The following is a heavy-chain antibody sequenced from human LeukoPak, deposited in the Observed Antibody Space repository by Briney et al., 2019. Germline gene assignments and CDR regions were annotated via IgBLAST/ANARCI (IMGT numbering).Heavy chain of an antibody. CDR2: INPSGGST. CDR1: GYTFTSYY. Sequence: WASVKVSCTASGYTFTSYYMHWVRQAPGQGLEWMGIINPSGGSTSYAQKFQGRVTMTRDTSTSTVYMELSSLRSEDTAVYYCARDRGDSSGYYPPPFDYWGQGTLVTVSS. CDR3: ARDRGDSSGYYPPPFDY. D-gene: IGHD3-22*01. J-gene: IGHJ4*02. V-gene: IGHV1-46*01.